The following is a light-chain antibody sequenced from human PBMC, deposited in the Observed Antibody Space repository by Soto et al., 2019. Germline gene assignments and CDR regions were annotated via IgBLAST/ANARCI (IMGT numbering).Light chain of an antibody. J-gene: IGKJ1*01. CDR1: QSVSSSY. Sequence: EIVFTQSPGPLSLSPGERATLSCRASQSVSSSYLAWYQQKPGQAPRLLIYGASSRATGIPARFSGSGSGTEFTLTISSLQSEDFAVYYCQQYNNWPRTFGQGTKV. CDR3: QQYNNWPRT. CDR2: GAS. V-gene: IGKV3-15*01.